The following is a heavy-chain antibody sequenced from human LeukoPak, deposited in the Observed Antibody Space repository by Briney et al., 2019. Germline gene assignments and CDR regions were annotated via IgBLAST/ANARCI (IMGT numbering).Heavy chain of an antibody. D-gene: IGHD2-2*01. V-gene: IGHV4-61*02. Sequence: PSETLSLTCTVSGASISSSNYYWSWIRQPAGKGLEWIGRIYTSGSTNYNPSLKSRVTISEDTSKNQVSLKLSSVTAADTAVYYCARDFRYRNLRYCSSTSCPGAFDIWGQGTMVTVSS. CDR2: IYTSGST. J-gene: IGHJ3*02. CDR3: ARDFRYRNLRYCSSTSCPGAFDI. CDR1: GASISSSNYY.